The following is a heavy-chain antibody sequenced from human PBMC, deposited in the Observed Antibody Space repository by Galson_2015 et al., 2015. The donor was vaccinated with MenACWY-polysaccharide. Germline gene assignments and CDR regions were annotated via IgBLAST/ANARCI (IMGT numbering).Heavy chain of an antibody. CDR2: INADGSAT. CDR1: GFSFGTYW. CDR3: TKAGAKYCRGSSCYFNWFDP. Sequence: SLRLSCAASGFSFGTYWMHWVRHAPGKGLVWVSRINADGSATDYADSVRGRFTISRDNAKNTLYPDMNSLRAEDTAVYYCTKAGAKYCRGSSCYFNWFDPWGQGTLVTVSS. D-gene: IGHD2-15*01. J-gene: IGHJ5*02. V-gene: IGHV3-74*01.